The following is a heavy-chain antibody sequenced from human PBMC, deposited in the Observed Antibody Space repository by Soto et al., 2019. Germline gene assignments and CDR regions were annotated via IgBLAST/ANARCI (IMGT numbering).Heavy chain of an antibody. D-gene: IGHD2-2*01. CDR1: GFTFSSYS. CDR3: ASEGPAATFDY. CDR2: ISSSGSYI. Sequence: PGGFLRLSCAASGFTFSSYSRNWVRQAPGKGLEWVSSISSSGSYIYYADSVKGRFTISRDNAKNSLYLQMNSLRAEDTAVYYCASEGPAATFDYWGQGTLVTVSS. V-gene: IGHV3-21*01. J-gene: IGHJ4*02.